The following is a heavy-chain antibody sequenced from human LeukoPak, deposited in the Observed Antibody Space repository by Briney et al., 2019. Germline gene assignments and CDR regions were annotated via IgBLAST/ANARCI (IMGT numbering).Heavy chain of an antibody. V-gene: IGHV1-2*02. CDR2: INANSGGT. J-gene: IGHJ5*02. CDR1: GYTFTDYY. D-gene: IGHD2-2*01. Sequence: GESLKISCKGSGYTFTDYYIHWVRQAPGQGPECMGWINANSGGTNYAQKFQGRVTMTRDTSISTAYMELSRLRSDDTAVYYCARTKPLVPAARINWFDPWGQGTLVTVSS. CDR3: ARTKPLVPAARINWFDP.